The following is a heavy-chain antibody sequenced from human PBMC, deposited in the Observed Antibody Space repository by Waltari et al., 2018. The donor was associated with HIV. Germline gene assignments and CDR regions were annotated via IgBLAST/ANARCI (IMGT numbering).Heavy chain of an antibody. CDR2: IHYSGRS. CDR1: GGSISVYY. CDR3: ARGHYYDGSGAYYYYGMDV. Sequence: QVQLRESGPGLVKPSETLSLTCTASGGSISVYYCSWIRQPPGKGLEWIGYIHYSGRSDYRPSLKSRVTISVDTSKNQFSLKLRSVTAADTAVYYCARGHYYDGSGAYYYYGMDVWGQGTTVTVS. D-gene: IGHD3-22*01. J-gene: IGHJ6*02. V-gene: IGHV4-59*01.